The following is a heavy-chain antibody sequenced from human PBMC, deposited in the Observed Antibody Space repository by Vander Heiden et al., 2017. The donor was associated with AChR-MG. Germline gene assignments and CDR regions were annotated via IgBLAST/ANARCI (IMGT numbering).Heavy chain of an antibody. Sequence: QVQLQESGPGLVKPSETLSLTCAVSGGSISSSNWWSWVRQPPGKGLEWIGEIYHSGSTNYNPSLKSRVTISVDKSKNQFSLKLSSVTAADTAVYYCARAYYYGSGSYFNWFDPWGQGTLVTVSS. CDR1: GGSISSSNW. CDR2: IYHSGST. D-gene: IGHD3-10*01. V-gene: IGHV4-4*02. J-gene: IGHJ5*02. CDR3: ARAYYYGSGSYFNWFDP.